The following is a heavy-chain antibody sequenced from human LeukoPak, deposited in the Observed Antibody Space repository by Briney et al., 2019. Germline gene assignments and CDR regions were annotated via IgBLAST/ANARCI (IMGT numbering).Heavy chain of an antibody. CDR1: GFTFDDYA. Sequence: PGGSLRLSCAASGFTFDDYAMHWVRQAPGKGLEWVSGISWNSGSIGYADSVKGRFTISRDNSKNTLYLQMNSLRAEDTAVYYCARDLEGGFDYWGQGTLVTVSS. J-gene: IGHJ4*02. CDR2: ISWNSGSI. V-gene: IGHV3-9*01. D-gene: IGHD3-16*01. CDR3: ARDLEGGFDY.